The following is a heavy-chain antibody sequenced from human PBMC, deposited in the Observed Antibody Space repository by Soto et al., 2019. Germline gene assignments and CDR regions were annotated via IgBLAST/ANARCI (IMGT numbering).Heavy chain of an antibody. CDR3: XXQQQXAYFDY. J-gene: IGHJ4*02. D-gene: IGHD6-13*01. Sequence: QAPGKGLEYVSAISSNGGSTYYXXSVXGRFTISRDNSKNXLYLXMSSLRAEXTALYYCXXQQQXAYFDYWGQRTLVTVSS. V-gene: IGHV3-64D*08. CDR2: ISSNGGST.